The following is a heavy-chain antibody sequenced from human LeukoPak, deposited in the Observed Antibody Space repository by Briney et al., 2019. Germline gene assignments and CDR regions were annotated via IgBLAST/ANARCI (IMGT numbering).Heavy chain of an antibody. CDR2: ISGSGGST. CDR1: GFTFSSYA. J-gene: IGHJ4*02. D-gene: IGHD6-13*01. Sequence: TGGSLLLSCAASGFTFSSYAMSWVRQAPGKGLEWVSAISGSGGSTYYADSVKGRFTISRDNSKHTLYLQMNSLRAEDTAVYYCARTSSSAAAGLWGQGTLVTVSS. CDR3: ARTSSSAAAGL. V-gene: IGHV3-23*01.